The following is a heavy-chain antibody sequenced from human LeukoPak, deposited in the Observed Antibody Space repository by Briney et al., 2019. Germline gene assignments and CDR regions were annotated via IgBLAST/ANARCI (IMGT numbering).Heavy chain of an antibody. CDR1: GFTFSSYA. CDR3: AKDHESSYSSSWYYYGMDV. Sequence: GGSLRLSCAASGFTFSSYAMHWVRQAPGRGLEWVAVISYDGSNKYYADSVKGRFTISRDNSENTLYLQMNSLRAEDTAVYYCAKDHESSYSSSWYYYGMDVWGQGTTVTVSS. CDR2: ISYDGSNK. V-gene: IGHV3-30-3*01. J-gene: IGHJ6*02. D-gene: IGHD6-13*01.